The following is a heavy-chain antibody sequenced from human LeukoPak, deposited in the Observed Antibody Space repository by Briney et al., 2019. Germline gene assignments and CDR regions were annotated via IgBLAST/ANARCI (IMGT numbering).Heavy chain of an antibody. CDR3: ATYRSESAFEM. Sequence: QVQPQESGPGLVKPSETLSLSCTVSGGSIQTYYWSWIRQSPGKGLEWIGYISYTGSPHYNPSLKSRVTISVDTSRNQFSLKLSSVTAADTAVYYCATYRSESAFEMWGQGTMVTVSS. D-gene: IGHD3-16*01. CDR2: ISYTGSP. J-gene: IGHJ3*02. CDR1: GGSIQTYY. V-gene: IGHV4-59*01.